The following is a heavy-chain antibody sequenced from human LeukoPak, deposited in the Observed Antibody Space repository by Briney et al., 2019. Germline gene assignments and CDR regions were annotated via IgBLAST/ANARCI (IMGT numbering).Heavy chain of an antibody. D-gene: IGHD3-3*01. J-gene: IGHJ6*03. CDR1: GFIFSSYA. V-gene: IGHV3-23*01. CDR3: AKVGSNYDFWSGYFNDYYYYYMDV. CDR2: ISGSGGST. Sequence: GRSLRLSCAASGFIFSSYAMSWVRQAPGKGLEWVSAISGSGGSTYYADSVKGRFTISRDNSKNTLYLQMNSLRAEDTAVYYCAKVGSNYDFWSGYFNDYYYYYMDVWGKGTTVTVSS.